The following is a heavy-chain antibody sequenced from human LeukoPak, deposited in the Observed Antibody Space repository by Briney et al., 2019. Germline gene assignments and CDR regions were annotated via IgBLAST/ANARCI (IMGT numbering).Heavy chain of an antibody. J-gene: IGHJ4*02. Sequence: SETLSLTCAVSGGSISSSNWWSWVRQPPGKGLEWIGEIYHSGSTNYNPSLKSRVTISVDKSKNQFSLKLSSVTAADTAVYYCARAIYRLSTMVRGAPYFDYWGQGTLVTVSS. V-gene: IGHV4-4*02. CDR2: IYHSGST. CDR1: GGSISSSNW. CDR3: ARAIYRLSTMVRGAPYFDY. D-gene: IGHD3-10*01.